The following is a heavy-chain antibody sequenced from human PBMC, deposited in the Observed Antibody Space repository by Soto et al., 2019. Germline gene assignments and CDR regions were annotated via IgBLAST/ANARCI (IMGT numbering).Heavy chain of an antibody. CDR3: ARVREWELLDGAPPRYYFDY. CDR1: GGSISSYY. D-gene: IGHD1-26*01. J-gene: IGHJ4*02. Sequence: PSETLSLTCTVSGGSISSYYGSWIRQPPGKGLEWIGYIYYSGSTNYNPSLKSRVTISVDTSKNQFSLKLSSVTAADTAVYYCARVREWELLDGAPPRYYFDYWGQGTLVTVSS. CDR2: IYYSGST. V-gene: IGHV4-59*01.